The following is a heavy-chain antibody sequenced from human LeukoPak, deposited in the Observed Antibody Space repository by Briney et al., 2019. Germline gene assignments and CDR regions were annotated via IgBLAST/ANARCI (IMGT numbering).Heavy chain of an antibody. V-gene: IGHV1-8*01. CDR1: GYTFTRYD. D-gene: IGHD6-13*01. J-gene: IGHJ4*02. CDR3: ARSIETLTYSSSWYFPVDY. Sequence: ASVEVSCKASGYTFTRYDINWVRPATGQGLEWMGWMNPNSGNTGYAQKFQGRVTMTRNTSISTAYMELSSLRSEDTAVYYCARSIETLTYSSSWYFPVDYWGQGTLVTVSS. CDR2: MNPNSGNT.